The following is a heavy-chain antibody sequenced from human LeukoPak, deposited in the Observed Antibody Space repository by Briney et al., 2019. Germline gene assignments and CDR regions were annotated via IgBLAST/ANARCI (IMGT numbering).Heavy chain of an antibody. D-gene: IGHD6-19*01. CDR2: INHSGST. J-gene: IGHJ4*02. Sequence: PSETLSLTCTVSGGSISSSSYYWGWIRQPPGKGLEWIGEINHSGSTNYNPSLKSRVTISVDTSKNQFSLKLSSVTAADTAVYYCARGGSSGPGGLDYWGQGTLVTVSS. CDR3: ARGGSSGPGGLDY. V-gene: IGHV4-39*07. CDR1: GGSISSSSYY.